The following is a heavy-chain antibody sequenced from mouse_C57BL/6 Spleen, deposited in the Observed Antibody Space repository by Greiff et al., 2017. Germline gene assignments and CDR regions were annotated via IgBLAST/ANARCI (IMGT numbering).Heavy chain of an antibody. CDR1: GYAFTNYL. D-gene: IGHD1-1*02. V-gene: IGHV1-54*01. CDR3: ARSEDYGPFAD. CDR2: INPGSGGT. J-gene: IGHJ3*01. Sequence: QVQLKESGAELVRPGTSVKVSCKASGYAFTNYLIEWVKQRPGQGLEWIGVINPGSGGTNYNEKFKGKATLTADKSSSTAYMQLSSLTSEDSAVYFCARSEDYGPFADWGQGTLVTVSA.